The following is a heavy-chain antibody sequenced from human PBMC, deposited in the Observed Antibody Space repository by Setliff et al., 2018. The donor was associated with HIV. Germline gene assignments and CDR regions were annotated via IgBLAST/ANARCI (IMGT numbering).Heavy chain of an antibody. D-gene: IGHD3-22*01. J-gene: IGHJ4*02. CDR3: ASRDTSRYFDDY. CDR2: IHYSGST. V-gene: IGHV4-30-4*08. CDR1: GDSISSGGHY. Sequence: SSETLSLTCSVSGDSISSGGHYWSWIRQSPGKGLEWIGYIHYSGSTYFNPSLKSRVSISTDTSKNQFSLKLTSVTAADTAVYYCASRDTSRYFDDYWGQGTLVTVS.